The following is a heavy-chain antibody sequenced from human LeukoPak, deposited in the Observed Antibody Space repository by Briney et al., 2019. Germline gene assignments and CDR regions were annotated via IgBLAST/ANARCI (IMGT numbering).Heavy chain of an antibody. CDR2: VYHTGHI. D-gene: IGHD5-18*01. V-gene: IGHV4-61*01. CDR1: GGSVSSDSYY. J-gene: IGHJ4*02. CDR3: AGDRGGGRGYSEGLDY. Sequence: SETLSLTCTVSGGSVSSDSYYWSWIRQPPGKSLEWIGHVYHTGHINYNPPLRGRVTISVDTSRNQFSLDLTSVSAADTAVYYCAGDRGGGRGYSEGLDYWGQGALVTVSS.